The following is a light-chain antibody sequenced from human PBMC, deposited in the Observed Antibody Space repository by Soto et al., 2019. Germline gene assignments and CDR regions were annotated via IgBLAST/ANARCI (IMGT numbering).Light chain of an antibody. CDR2: EAS. CDR1: QSISSW. CDR3: QQYKSYSRT. Sequence: DIQMTQSPSTLSPSVGDRVTITCRASQSISSWLAWYQQNPGKAPKLLICEASSLDSGVRSRFSSSGSGTEFALTIRSLQPDDFAPYYCQQYKSYSRTFGQGTKVQIK. V-gene: IGKV1-5*03. J-gene: IGKJ1*01.